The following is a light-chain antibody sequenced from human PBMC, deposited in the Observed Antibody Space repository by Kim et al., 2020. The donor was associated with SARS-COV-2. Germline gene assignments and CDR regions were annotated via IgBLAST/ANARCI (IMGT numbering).Light chain of an antibody. CDR2: DNN. CDR3: GTWDSSLSVVV. CDR1: SSNIGNNY. V-gene: IGLV1-51*01. Sequence: GHKVTISCSRSSSNIGNNYVSWYQHLPGTAPKRLIYDNNKRPSGIPDRFSGSKSGTSATLGITGLQTGDEADYYCGTWDSSLSVVVFGGGTQLTVL. J-gene: IGLJ2*01.